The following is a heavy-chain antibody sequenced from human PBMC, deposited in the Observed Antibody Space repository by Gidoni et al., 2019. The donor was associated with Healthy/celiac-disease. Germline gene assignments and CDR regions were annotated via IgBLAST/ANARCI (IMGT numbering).Heavy chain of an antibody. D-gene: IGHD5-12*01. Sequence: QLQLQVSGPGLVKPSVTLSLTCTVPGGSIRSRSYSWGWIRQPPGKGLEWIGSIYYSGSTYYNPSLKSRVTISVDTSKNQFSLKLSSVTAADTAGYYCARDVGYSGYGHAFDIWGQGTMVTVSS. CDR2: IYYSGST. CDR3: ARDVGYSGYGHAFDI. CDR1: GGSIRSRSYS. J-gene: IGHJ3*02. V-gene: IGHV4-39*07.